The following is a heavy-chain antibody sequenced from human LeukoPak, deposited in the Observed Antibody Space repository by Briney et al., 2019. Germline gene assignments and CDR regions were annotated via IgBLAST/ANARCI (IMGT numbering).Heavy chain of an antibody. V-gene: IGHV3-74*01. J-gene: IGHJ4*02. CDR3: AREGLGYSYGY. CDR1: GFTLSTYW. Sequence: PGGSLRLSCAASGFTLSTYWMHWVRQVPGKGLVWVSRIHSNGIYTYYADFVKGRFTISRDNAKNTLYLQMNSLRAEDTAVYYCAREGLGYSYGYWGQGALVTVSS. D-gene: IGHD5-18*01. CDR2: IHSNGIYT.